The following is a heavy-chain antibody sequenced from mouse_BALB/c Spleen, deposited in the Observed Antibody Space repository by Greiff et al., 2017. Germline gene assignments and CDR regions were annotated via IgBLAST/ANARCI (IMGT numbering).Heavy chain of an antibody. Sequence: EVKLQESGGGLVKPGGSLKLSCAASGFTFSSYAMSWVRQTPEKRLEWVASISSGGSTYYPDSVKGRFTISRDNARNILYLQMSSLRSEDTAMYYCARGEFITTPSFAYWGQGTLVTVSA. D-gene: IGHD1-1*01. J-gene: IGHJ3*01. CDR1: GFTFSSYA. CDR2: ISSGGST. V-gene: IGHV5-6-5*01. CDR3: ARGEFITTPSFAY.